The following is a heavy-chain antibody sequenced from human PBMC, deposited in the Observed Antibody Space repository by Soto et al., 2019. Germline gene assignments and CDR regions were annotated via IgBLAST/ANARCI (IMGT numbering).Heavy chain of an antibody. CDR1: GFTVSNNY. CDR2: IYRGGST. Sequence: EEQLVESGGDLVQPGWSLRLSCAASGFTVSNNYMNWVRQAPGKGLEWVSLIYRGGSTYYAASEKGRFTIFRDSSKTTLYLKMNSLRAEDTAMYYCAAYSHEGYWGQGTLVTVSS. J-gene: IGHJ4*02. D-gene: IGHD3-16*01. V-gene: IGHV3-66*01. CDR3: AAYSHEGY.